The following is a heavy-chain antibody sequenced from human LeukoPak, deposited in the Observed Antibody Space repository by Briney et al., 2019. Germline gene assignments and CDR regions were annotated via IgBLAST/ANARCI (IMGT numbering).Heavy chain of an antibody. CDR3: ARGLYDSSGYTPLSRIRFDY. CDR1: GFTFSSYS. V-gene: IGHV3-48*02. CDR2: ISSSSSTI. D-gene: IGHD3-22*01. J-gene: IGHJ4*02. Sequence: GRSLRLSCAASGFTFSSYSMNWVRQAPGKGLEWVSYISSSSSTIYYADSVKGRFTISRDNAKNSLYLQMNSLRDEDTAVYYCARGLYDSSGYTPLSRIRFDYWGQGTLVTVSS.